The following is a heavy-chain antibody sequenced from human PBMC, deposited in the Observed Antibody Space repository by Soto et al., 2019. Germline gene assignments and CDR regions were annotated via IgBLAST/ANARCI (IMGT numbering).Heavy chain of an antibody. CDR2: THYSGNT. J-gene: IGHJ4*02. CDR1: GGSISTYY. V-gene: IGHV4-59*12. D-gene: IGHD4-17*01. Sequence: QVQLQESGPGLVKPSETLSLTCTVSGGSISTYYWDWLRQSPEKGLEWIGYTHYSGNTNYHPSLRGRVTISLDTSRNQFSLILSAVTAADTAIYYCARHTLTVRSGFDNWGQGALVTGSS. CDR3: ARHTLTVRSGFDN.